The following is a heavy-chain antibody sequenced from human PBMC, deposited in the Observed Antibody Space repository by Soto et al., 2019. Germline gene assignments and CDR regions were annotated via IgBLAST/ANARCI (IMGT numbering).Heavy chain of an antibody. CDR2: YGGSGGSR. CDR3: VKFRGRAYPYYYMDV. CDR1: GFTLSTYG. Sequence: DVQLLESGGGLVQWGGSLRLSCVTSGFTLSTYGKTWVRQAPGKGLEWVSYGGSGGSRYYAESVKGRFTISRDNSKNTLSLEMNSLRAQDTATYYCVKFRGRAYPYYYMDVWGKGTTVTVSS. J-gene: IGHJ6*03. D-gene: IGHD3-10*01. V-gene: IGHV3-23*01.